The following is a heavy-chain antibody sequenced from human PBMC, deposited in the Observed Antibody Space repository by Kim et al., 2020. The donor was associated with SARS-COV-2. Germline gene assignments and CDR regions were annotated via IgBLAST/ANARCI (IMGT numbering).Heavy chain of an antibody. D-gene: IGHD6-25*01. J-gene: IGHJ4*02. Sequence: SETLSLTCTVSGDSITSHYWSWIRQPAGKGLEWIGRIYNSGSTNYNPSLKSRVTMTVDTYKNQISLKLTSGTAADTAAYYCARREAGANYFDSWCQGTLV. CDR1: GDSITSHY. V-gene: IGHV4-4*07. CDR2: IYNSGST. CDR3: ARREAGANYFDS.